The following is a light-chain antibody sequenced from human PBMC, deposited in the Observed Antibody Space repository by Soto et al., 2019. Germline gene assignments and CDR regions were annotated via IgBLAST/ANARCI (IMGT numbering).Light chain of an antibody. V-gene: IGLV2-11*01. Sequence: QSALTQPRSVSGSPGQSVTISCTGTSSYVGGYNYVSWYQQHPGKAPKLMIYDVSKRPSGVPDRFSGSKSGNTASLTISGLQAEDEADYYCCSYAGSYTLGVFGTGTKLTVL. CDR2: DVS. CDR3: CSYAGSYTLGV. J-gene: IGLJ1*01. CDR1: SSYVGGYNY.